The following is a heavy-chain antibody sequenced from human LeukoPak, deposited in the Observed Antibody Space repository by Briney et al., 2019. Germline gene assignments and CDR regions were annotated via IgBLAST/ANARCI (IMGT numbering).Heavy chain of an antibody. Sequence: GGSLRIFCAASGFTFSSYAMSWVRQAPGKGLEWVSAISGSGGSTYYADSVKGRFTISRDNSKNTLYLQMNSLRAEDTAVYYCAKDQEDILTAVDYWGQGTLVTVSS. V-gene: IGHV3-23*01. D-gene: IGHD3-9*01. CDR3: AKDQEDILTAVDY. CDR1: GFTFSSYA. CDR2: ISGSGGST. J-gene: IGHJ4*02.